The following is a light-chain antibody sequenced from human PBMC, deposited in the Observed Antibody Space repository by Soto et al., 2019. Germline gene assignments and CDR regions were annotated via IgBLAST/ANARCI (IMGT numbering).Light chain of an antibody. CDR2: EIS. CDR3: LQHNIDPFT. V-gene: IGKV1-17*01. Sequence: DIQMTQSPSSLSASAGDRVTITCRASQGVRSSLDWYQQKPVKAPKRLIYEISSLQSGVPSGFSGSGSGTEFTLTISSLQAGYFAIYYCLQHNIDPFTFCPGTKVDI. CDR1: QGVRSS. J-gene: IGKJ3*01.